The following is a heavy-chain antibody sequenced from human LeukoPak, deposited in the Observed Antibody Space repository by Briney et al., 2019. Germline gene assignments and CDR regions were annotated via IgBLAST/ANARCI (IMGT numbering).Heavy chain of an antibody. D-gene: IGHD3-22*01. J-gene: IGHJ4*02. V-gene: IGHV3-7*03. CDR1: GFTFSSYW. CDR2: IKQDGSEK. Sequence: GGSLRLSCAASGFTFSSYWMSWVRQAPGKGLEWVANIKQDGSEKYYVDSVKGRFTISRDNSKNTLYLQMNSLRAEDTAVYYCAKDRGYYYDSSGYSSLFDYWGQGTLVTVSS. CDR3: AKDRGYYYDSSGYSSLFDY.